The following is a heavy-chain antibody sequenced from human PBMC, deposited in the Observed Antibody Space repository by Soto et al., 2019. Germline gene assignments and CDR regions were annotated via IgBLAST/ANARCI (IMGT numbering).Heavy chain of an antibody. Sequence: QVQLQESGPGLVESSGTLSLTCAVYGGSIRSVHWCTWVRQSPGKGLEWFGEISLNGDINYSPSPQIRVTVSTDLSRNHLSPRLTCVTAADTAVYYWATREMLTGGPVWGPGTMVAVSS. CDR3: ATREMLTGGPV. V-gene: IGHV4-4*02. D-gene: IGHD2-8*02. CDR2: ISLNGDI. CDR1: GGSIRSVHW. J-gene: IGHJ6*02.